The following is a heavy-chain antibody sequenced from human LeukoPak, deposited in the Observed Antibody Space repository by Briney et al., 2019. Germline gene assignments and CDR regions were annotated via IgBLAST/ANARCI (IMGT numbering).Heavy chain of an antibody. V-gene: IGHV4-59*08. D-gene: IGHD5-18*01. CDR1: GGSISSYY. CDR3: ARQMDTAMVTGHYYYYMDV. J-gene: IGHJ6*03. Sequence: SETLSLTCTVSGGSISSYYWSWIRQPPGKGLEWIGYIYYSGSTNYNPSLKSRVTISVDTSKNQFSLKLSSVTAADTAVYYCARQMDTAMVTGHYYYYMDVWGKGTTVIVSS. CDR2: IYYSGST.